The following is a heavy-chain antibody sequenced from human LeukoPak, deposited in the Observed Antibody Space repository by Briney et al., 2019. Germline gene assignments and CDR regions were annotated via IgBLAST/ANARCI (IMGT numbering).Heavy chain of an antibody. CDR2: IHYSGST. CDR1: GGSISSFY. J-gene: IGHJ4*02. CDR3: ARVASSVMDY. Sequence: SETLSLTCTVSGGSISSFYWSWIRQPPGEGLECIWYIHYSGSTNYTPSLTSRVTISLDTSKNQFSLKMNSVTTADTAVYYCARVASSVMDYWGQGILVTVSS. V-gene: IGHV4-59*01. D-gene: IGHD2-8*01.